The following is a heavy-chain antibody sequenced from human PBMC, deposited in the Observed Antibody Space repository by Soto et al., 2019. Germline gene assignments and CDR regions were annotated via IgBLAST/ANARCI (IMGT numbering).Heavy chain of an antibody. CDR3: ARSSHSTVTTFDY. CDR2: INYSGST. J-gene: IGHJ4*02. V-gene: IGHV4-31*03. D-gene: IGHD4-17*01. Sequence: QVQLQESGPGLVKPSQTLSLTCTVSGGSISSGGYYWSWIRQHPGKDLEWIGYINYSGSTYYNPYSKSRVTISVDTSKNQFSLKMSSETAADTAVYYCARSSHSTVTTFDYWGQGTLVTVSS. CDR1: GGSISSGGYY.